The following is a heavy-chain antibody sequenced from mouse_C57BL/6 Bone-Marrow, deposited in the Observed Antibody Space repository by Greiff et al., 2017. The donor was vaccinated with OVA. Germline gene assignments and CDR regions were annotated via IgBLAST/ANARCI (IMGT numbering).Heavy chain of an antibody. Sequence: EVQRVESGGGLVQPKGSLKLSCAASGFSFNTYAMNWVRQAPGKGLEWVARIRSKSNNYATYYADSVKDRFTISRDDSESMLYLQMNNLKTEDTAMYYCVRHGLYDGYSPFAYWGQGTLVTVSA. CDR1: GFSFNTYA. CDR2: IRSKSNNYAT. CDR3: VRHGLYDGYSPFAY. J-gene: IGHJ3*01. D-gene: IGHD2-3*01. V-gene: IGHV10-1*01.